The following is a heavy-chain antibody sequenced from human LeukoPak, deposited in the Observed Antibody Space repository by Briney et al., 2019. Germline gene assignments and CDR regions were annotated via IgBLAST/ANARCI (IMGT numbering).Heavy chain of an antibody. D-gene: IGHD3-9*01. V-gene: IGHV4-39*01. Sequence: SETLSLTCTVSGGSIGTTNYYWGWLRQPPGKGLEWIGSIYYSETTYDNPSLESRVTISIETSKNQFSLKFSSVTAADTAVYYCARQRADYFYYYVDVWGKGTTVTVS. CDR2: IYYSETT. CDR3: ARQRADYFYYYVDV. J-gene: IGHJ6*03. CDR1: GGSIGTTNYY.